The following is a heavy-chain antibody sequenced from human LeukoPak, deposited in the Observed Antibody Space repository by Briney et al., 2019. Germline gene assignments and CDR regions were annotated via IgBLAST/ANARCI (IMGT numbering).Heavy chain of an antibody. CDR3: ASSMTPDVVTGLGAFDI. CDR2: IIPIFGTA. Sequence: SVKVSCKASGGTFSSYAISWVRQAPGQGLEWMGGIIPIFGTANYAQKFQGRVTITADESTSTAYMELSSLRSEDTAVYYCASSMTPDVVTGLGAFDIWGQGTMVTVSS. J-gene: IGHJ3*02. CDR1: GGTFSSYA. D-gene: IGHD2-21*02. V-gene: IGHV1-69*01.